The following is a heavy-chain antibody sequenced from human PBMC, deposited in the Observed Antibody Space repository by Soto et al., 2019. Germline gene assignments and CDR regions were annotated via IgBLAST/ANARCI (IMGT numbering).Heavy chain of an antibody. Sequence: PGGSLRLSCAASGFTFSSYSMNWVRQAPGKGLEWGSSISSSISYIYYADSVKGRITISRDNAKNSLYLQMNSLRAEDTAVYYCARGTEYYYDSSGYYSYWGQGTLVTVSS. CDR3: ARGTEYYYDSSGYYSY. J-gene: IGHJ4*02. CDR2: ISSSISYI. CDR1: GFTFSSYS. V-gene: IGHV3-21*01. D-gene: IGHD3-22*01.